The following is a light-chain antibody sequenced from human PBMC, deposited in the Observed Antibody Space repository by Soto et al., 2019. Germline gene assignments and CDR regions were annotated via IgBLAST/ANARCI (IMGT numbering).Light chain of an antibody. J-gene: IGLJ2*01. V-gene: IGLV2-14*01. CDR2: DVS. Sequence: QSALTQPASVSGSPGQSITISCTGTSSDVGGYNYVSWYQQHPGKDPKLMIYDVSKRPSGVSNRFSGSKSGNTASLTISGLQAEDEADYYCSSYTSSSTLVVFGGGTKLTVL. CDR3: SSYTSSSTLVV. CDR1: SSDVGGYNY.